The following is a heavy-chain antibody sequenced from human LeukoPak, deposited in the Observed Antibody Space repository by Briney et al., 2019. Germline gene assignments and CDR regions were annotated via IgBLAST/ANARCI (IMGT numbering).Heavy chain of an antibody. CDR2: ISSSSSTI. CDR3: ARETSSYYGSGNWFDP. J-gene: IGHJ5*02. V-gene: IGHV3-48*04. D-gene: IGHD3-10*01. Sequence: GGSLRLPCAASGFTFSSYSMNWVRQAPGKGLEWVSYISSSSSTIYYADSVKGRFTISRDNAKNSLYLQMNSLRAEDTAVYYCARETSSYYGSGNWFDPWGQGTLVTVSS. CDR1: GFTFSSYS.